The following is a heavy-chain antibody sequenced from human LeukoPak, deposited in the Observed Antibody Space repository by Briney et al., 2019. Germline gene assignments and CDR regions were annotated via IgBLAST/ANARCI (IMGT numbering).Heavy chain of an antibody. CDR2: INHSGST. CDR3: ARGPYSYDSSGAFDI. CDR1: GGYFRGYY. J-gene: IGHJ3*02. D-gene: IGHD3-22*01. Sequence: SETLSLTCAVYGGYFRGYYWSWIRQPPGKGLEWIGEINHSGSTNYNPSLKSRVTISVDTSKNQFSLKLSSVTAADTAVYFCARGPYSYDSSGAFDIWGQGTMVTVSS. V-gene: IGHV4-34*01.